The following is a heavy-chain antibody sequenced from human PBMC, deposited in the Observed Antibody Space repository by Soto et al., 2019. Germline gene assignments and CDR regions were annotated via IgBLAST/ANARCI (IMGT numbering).Heavy chain of an antibody. V-gene: IGHV4-59*08. Sequence: PSETMSLTCTVSGGSISSYYGSWIRQHPGKGLEWIGYIYYSGSTNYNPSLKSRVTISVDTSKNQFSLKLSSVTAADTAVYYCASTYDFWSGYYNTLGYYYYMDVWGKGTTVTVS. J-gene: IGHJ6*03. D-gene: IGHD3-3*01. CDR2: IYYSGST. CDR3: ASTYDFWSGYYNTLGYYYYMDV. CDR1: GGSISSYY.